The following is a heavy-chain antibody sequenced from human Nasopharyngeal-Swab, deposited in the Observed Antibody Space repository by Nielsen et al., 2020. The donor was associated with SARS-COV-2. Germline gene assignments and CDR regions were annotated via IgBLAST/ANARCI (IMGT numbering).Heavy chain of an antibody. CDR1: GYAFINYG. V-gene: IGHV1-18*01. CDR3: ARDVATVTTPYFDY. D-gene: IGHD4-17*01. J-gene: IGHJ4*02. CDR2: ISAYNGNT. Sequence: ASVKVSCKASGYAFINYGISWVRQAPGQGLEWMGWISAYNGNTNYAQKLQGRVTMTTDTSTSTAYMELRSLRSDDTAVDYCARDVATVTTPYFDYWGQGTLVTVSS.